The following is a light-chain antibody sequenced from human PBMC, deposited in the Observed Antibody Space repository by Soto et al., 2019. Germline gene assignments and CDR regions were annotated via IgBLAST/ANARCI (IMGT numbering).Light chain of an antibody. CDR1: HNINRW. J-gene: IGKJ1*01. CDR3: QEYNSYSGK. Sequence: DIQMTHSPAIRAASVVDRVTLTFRASHNINRWLAWYQQKPGKAPKLLIYDASRLESGVPSRFGGSGSGTEFTLSISSLQPDDFAIYYCQEYNSYSGKFGPGTKVDIK. CDR2: DAS. V-gene: IGKV1-5*01.